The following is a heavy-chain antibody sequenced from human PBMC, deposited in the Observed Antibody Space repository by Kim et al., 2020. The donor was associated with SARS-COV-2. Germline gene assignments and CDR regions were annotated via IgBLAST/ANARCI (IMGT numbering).Heavy chain of an antibody. CDR3: ARVFRSSSGTYYYYGMDV. J-gene: IGHJ6*02. V-gene: IGHV4-61*02. D-gene: IGHD6-13*01. Sequence: SETLSLTCTVSGGSISSGSYYWSWIRQPAGKGLEWIGRIYTSGSTNYNPSLKSRVTISVDTSKNQFSLKLSSVTAADTAVYYCARVFRSSSGTYYYYGMDVWGQGTTVTVSS. CDR1: GGSISSGSYY. CDR2: IYTSGST.